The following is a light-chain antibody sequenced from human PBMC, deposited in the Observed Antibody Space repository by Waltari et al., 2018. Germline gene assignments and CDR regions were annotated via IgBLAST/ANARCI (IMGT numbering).Light chain of an antibody. CDR3: QQYYGTRYT. CDR1: QGISNS. Sequence: DIQMTQSPSSLSASVGDRVTITCRASQGISNSLAWYQQRPGKAPKLLLYAASRLESGVPSRFSGSGSWTDFSLTISSLQPEDFATYYCQQYYGTRYTFGQGTKLGIK. CDR2: AAS. V-gene: IGKV1-NL1*01. J-gene: IGKJ2*01.